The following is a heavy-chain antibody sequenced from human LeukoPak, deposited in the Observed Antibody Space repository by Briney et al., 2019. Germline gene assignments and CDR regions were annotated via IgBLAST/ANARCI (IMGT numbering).Heavy chain of an antibody. Sequence: GGSLRLSCAASGFTFSTYTMSWVRQRPGKGLEWVSTISPSGDITQYADSMKGHFTISRDNSETTLFLQMTSLRVEDAAVYYCARKSSGHYPFDCWGQGRLASVCS. CDR3: ARKSSGHYPFDC. D-gene: IGHD3-22*01. J-gene: IGHJ4*02. CDR1: GFTFSTYT. CDR2: ISPSGDIT. V-gene: IGHV3-23*01.